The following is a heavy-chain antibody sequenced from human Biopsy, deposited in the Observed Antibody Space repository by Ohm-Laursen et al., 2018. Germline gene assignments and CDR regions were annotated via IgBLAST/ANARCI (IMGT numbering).Heavy chain of an antibody. CDR2: MYISGTT. Sequence: PSDTLSLTCTVSGGSLSTYYWSWIRQPAGKGLEWIGRMYISGTTNYNPSLKSRVTMSIDTSKNQFSLRLSSVTAADTAVYYCATLYGDDYSYYGLDVWGQGTSVTVSS. J-gene: IGHJ6*02. V-gene: IGHV4-4*07. CDR3: ATLYGDDYSYYGLDV. D-gene: IGHD4-17*01. CDR1: GGSLSTYY.